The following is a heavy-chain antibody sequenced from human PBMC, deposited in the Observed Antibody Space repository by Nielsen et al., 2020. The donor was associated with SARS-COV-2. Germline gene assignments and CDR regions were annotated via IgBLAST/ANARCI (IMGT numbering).Heavy chain of an antibody. CDR1: GFTFSDYY. V-gene: IGHV3-11*05. CDR2: IRSGSTYT. Sequence: GGSLRLSCAASGFTFSDYYMSWIRQAPGKGPEWISYIRSGSTYTNYADSVKGRFTIPRDDAKNSLYLQMNSLRAEDTAVYYCAREGRDLPLDYWGQGVLVTVSS. CDR3: AREGRDLPLDY. D-gene: IGHD5-24*01. J-gene: IGHJ4*02.